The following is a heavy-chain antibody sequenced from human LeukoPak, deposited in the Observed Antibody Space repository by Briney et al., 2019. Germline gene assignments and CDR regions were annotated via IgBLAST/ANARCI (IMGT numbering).Heavy chain of an antibody. CDR1: GYTFTSYA. Sequence: ASVKVSCKTSGYTFTSYAMNWVRQAPGQGLEWMGWINTNIGNPTYAQGFTGRFVFSLDTSVSTAYLQISSLKAEDTAVYYCARSGYYYNLGSYFSGWLDPWAREPWSPSPQ. CDR3: ARSGYYYNLGSYFSGWLDP. CDR2: INTNIGNP. D-gene: IGHD3-10*01. J-gene: IGHJ5*02. V-gene: IGHV7-4-1*02.